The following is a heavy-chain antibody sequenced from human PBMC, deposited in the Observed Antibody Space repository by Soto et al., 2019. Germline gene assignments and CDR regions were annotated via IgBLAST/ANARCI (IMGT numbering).Heavy chain of an antibody. CDR3: ARVGYGVSLGQGFDP. V-gene: IGHV3-30-3*01. D-gene: IGHD3-16*01. CDR2: ISHTATET. Sequence: QGQLMESGGGVVLPGTSLRLSCAASGLPFSGYAIHWVRQAPGTGLEWVASISHTATETFYADSVKGRFTISIDDSKKMVFRQMNNLGPADTAVYHCARVGYGVSLGQGFDPWGQGTLVTVSS. J-gene: IGHJ5*02. CDR1: GLPFSGYA.